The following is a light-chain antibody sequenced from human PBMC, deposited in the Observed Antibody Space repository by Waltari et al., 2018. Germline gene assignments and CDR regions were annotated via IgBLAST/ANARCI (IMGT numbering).Light chain of an antibody. CDR3: AAWDVRLNTVV. J-gene: IGLJ2*01. CDR1: NSNIGSKP. Sequence: QSVLTQPPSASGTPGQTVTISCSGSNSNIGSKPVSWDHQLPGAAPKLLIYSNDRRPSGVPDRFSGSKSGTSASLAITGLQSEDEADYHCAAWDVRLNTVVFGGGTKLTVL. CDR2: SND. V-gene: IGLV1-44*01.